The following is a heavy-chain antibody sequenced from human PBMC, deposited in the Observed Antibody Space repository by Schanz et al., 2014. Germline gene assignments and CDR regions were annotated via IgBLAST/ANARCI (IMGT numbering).Heavy chain of an antibody. CDR3: AKDPSHGDYDYYFDY. CDR2: ISGSGGST. D-gene: IGHD3-22*01. J-gene: IGHJ4*02. V-gene: IGHV3-23*01. CDR1: GFIFTTHS. Sequence: EVQLLESGGGLVQPGGSLRLSCAASGFIFTTHSMTWVRQAPGKGLEWVSGISGSGGSTYYADSVKGRFTISRDNSKTTLSLQMNSLRAEDTAVYYCAKDPSHGDYDYYFDYWGQGTLVTVSS.